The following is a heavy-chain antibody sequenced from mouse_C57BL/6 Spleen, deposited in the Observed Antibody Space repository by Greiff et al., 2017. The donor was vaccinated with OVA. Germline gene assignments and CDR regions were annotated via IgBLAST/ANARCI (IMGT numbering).Heavy chain of an antibody. CDR2: IWTGGGT. CDR3: ARNGGSNYFYAMDY. CDR1: GFSLTSYA. J-gene: IGHJ4*01. V-gene: IGHV2-9-1*01. D-gene: IGHD2-5*01. Sequence: VHLVESGPGLVAPSQSLSITCTVSGFSLTSYAISWVRQPPGKGLEWLGVIWTGGGTNYNSALKSRLSISKDNSKSQVFLKMNSLQTDDTARYYCARNGGSNYFYAMDYWGQGTSVTVSS.